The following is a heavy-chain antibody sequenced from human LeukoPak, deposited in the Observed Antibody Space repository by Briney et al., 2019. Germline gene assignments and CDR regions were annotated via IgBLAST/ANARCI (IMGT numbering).Heavy chain of an antibody. CDR1: GYTFTSYY. CDR3: ARSDTAMVFDY. J-gene: IGHJ4*02. Sequence: ASVKVSCKASGYTFTSYYMHWVRRAPGQGLEWMGIINPSGGSTSYAQKFQGRVTMTRDTSTSTVYMELSSLRSEDTAVYYCARSDTAMVFDYWGQGTLVTVSS. D-gene: IGHD5-18*01. CDR2: INPSGGST. V-gene: IGHV1-46*01.